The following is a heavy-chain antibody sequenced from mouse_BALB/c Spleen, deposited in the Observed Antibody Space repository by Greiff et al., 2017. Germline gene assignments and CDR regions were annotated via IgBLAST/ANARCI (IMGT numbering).Heavy chain of an antibody. CDR3: ARGGWGYDEAMDY. D-gene: IGHD2-14*01. J-gene: IGHJ4*01. CDR2: ISSGGST. V-gene: IGHV5-6-5*01. CDR1: GFTFSSYA. Sequence: EVMLVESGGGLVKPGGSLKLSCAASGFTFSSYAMSWVRQTPEKRLEWVASISSGGSTYYPDSVKGRFTISRDNARNILYLQMSSLRSEDTAMYYCARGGWGYDEAMDYWGQGTSVTVSS.